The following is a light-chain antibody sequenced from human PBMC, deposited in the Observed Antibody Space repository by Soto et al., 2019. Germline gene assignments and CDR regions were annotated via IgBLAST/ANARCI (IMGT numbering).Light chain of an antibody. V-gene: IGLV2-14*01. CDR3: SSYTRSSTFVI. CDR2: EVS. CDR1: SGDIGTYNF. Sequence: QSVLTQPASVSGSPGQSITISCTGTSGDIGTYNFVSWYQQHPGKAPQLMMFEVSNRPFGVSNRFSGSKSGNTASLTISGLQAEDEADYYCSSYTRSSTFVIFGGGTKLTVL. J-gene: IGLJ2*01.